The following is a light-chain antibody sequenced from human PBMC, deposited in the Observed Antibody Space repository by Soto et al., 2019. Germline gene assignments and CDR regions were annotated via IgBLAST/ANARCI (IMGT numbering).Light chain of an antibody. V-gene: IGKV1-9*01. CDR1: QGISNY. Sequence: DIQMTQFPSSLSAYLGDRVTITCRASQGISNYLAWYQQKPGKAPDLLIYSASTLQSGVPSRFSGSGSETEFSLTIRALQPEDFATYYCQQLSRYPLTFGGGTKVDIK. CDR2: SAS. J-gene: IGKJ4*01. CDR3: QQLSRYPLT.